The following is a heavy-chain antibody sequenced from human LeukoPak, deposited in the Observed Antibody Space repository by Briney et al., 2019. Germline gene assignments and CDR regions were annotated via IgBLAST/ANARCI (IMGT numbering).Heavy chain of an antibody. J-gene: IGHJ4*02. CDR3: ARYQLPVRYFDY. D-gene: IGHD2-2*01. CDR2: IRNKANSYTT. V-gene: IGHV3-72*01. Sequence: HPGGSLRLSCAASGFTFSDRYMGWIRQGPGRGLEWVARIRNKANSYTTEYAASVEGRFSISRDDSKNSLYLQMNSLKTEDTAVYYCARYQLPVRYFDYWGQGTLVTVSS. CDR1: GFTFSDRY.